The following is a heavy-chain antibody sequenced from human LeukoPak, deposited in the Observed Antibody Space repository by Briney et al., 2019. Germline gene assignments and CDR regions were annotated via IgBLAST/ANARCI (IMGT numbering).Heavy chain of an antibody. D-gene: IGHD6-19*01. V-gene: IGHV3-23*01. CDR1: GFTFSSYA. J-gene: IGHJ4*02. CDR2: ISGNGVST. CDR3: AKDPDIAVAGILDY. Sequence: PGGSLRLSCTTSGFTFSSYAMSWVRQAPGKGLEWVSAISGNGVSTYYADSVKGRFTISRDNSKNTLYLQMNSLRAEDTAVYYCAKDPDIAVAGILDYWGQGTLVTVSS.